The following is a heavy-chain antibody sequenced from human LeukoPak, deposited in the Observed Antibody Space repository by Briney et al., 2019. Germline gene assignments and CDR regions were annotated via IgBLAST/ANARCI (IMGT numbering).Heavy chain of an antibody. CDR3: ARGPLVVVVAATLQFDP. D-gene: IGHD2-15*01. CDR1: GGSFSGYY. CDR2: INHSGST. Sequence: SETLSLTCAVYGGSFSGYYWSWIRQPPGKGLEWIGEINHSGSTSYNPSLKSRVTISVDTSKNQFSLKLSSVTAADTAVYYCARGPLVVVVAATLQFDPWGQGTLVTVSS. J-gene: IGHJ5*02. V-gene: IGHV4-34*01.